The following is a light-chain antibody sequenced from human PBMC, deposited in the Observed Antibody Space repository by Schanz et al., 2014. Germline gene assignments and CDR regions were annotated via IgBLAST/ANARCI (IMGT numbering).Light chain of an antibody. CDR2: GAS. Sequence: EIVLTQSPGTLSLSPGERATLSCRASQSVSGNYLGWYQQKPGQAPRLLIYGASTRATGIPDRFSGSGSGTDFTLTISRLEPEDFAVYYCQQYGNSPPTFGRGTKVEVK. J-gene: IGKJ1*01. V-gene: IGKV3-20*01. CDR3: QQYGNSPPT. CDR1: QSVSGNY.